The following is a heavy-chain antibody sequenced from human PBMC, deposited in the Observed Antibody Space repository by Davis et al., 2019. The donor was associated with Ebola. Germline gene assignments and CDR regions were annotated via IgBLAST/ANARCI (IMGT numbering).Heavy chain of an antibody. D-gene: IGHD1-26*01. CDR3: AKQRGVGAIDYDY. Sequence: GGSLRLSCAASGFPFSSYGFHWVRQAPGKGLEWVAFIRPDGGDKYYTDSVKGRFTASRDNSKNTLYLQMNSLRADDTAVYYCAKQRGVGAIDYDYWGRGTVVTVSS. CDR1: GFPFSSYG. J-gene: IGHJ4*02. V-gene: IGHV3-30*02. CDR2: IRPDGGDK.